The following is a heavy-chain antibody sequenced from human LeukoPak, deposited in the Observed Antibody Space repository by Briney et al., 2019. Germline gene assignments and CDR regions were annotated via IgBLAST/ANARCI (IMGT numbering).Heavy chain of an antibody. D-gene: IGHD6-19*01. J-gene: IGHJ6*02. CDR1: RFTFTSSA. CDR3: AADHTSSSGWYNLYYYYGMDV. Sequence: ASVKVSCKASRFTFTSSAMQWVRQARGQRREWIGWIVVGSGNTNCAQKFQERVTITRDMSTSTAYMELSSLRSEDTAVYYCAADHTSSSGWYNLYYYYGMDVWGQGTTVTVSS. V-gene: IGHV1-58*02. CDR2: IVVGSGNT.